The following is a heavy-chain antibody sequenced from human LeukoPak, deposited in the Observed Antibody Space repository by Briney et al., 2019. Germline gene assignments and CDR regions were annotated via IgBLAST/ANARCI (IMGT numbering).Heavy chain of an antibody. J-gene: IGHJ5*02. Sequence: ASVKVSCKASGYTFTSYDINWVRQATGQGLEWMGWMNPNSGNTGYAQKFQGRVTITRNTSISTAYMELSSLRSEDTAVYYCARDRYCSSTSCYFLGGFDPWGQGTLVTVSS. V-gene: IGHV1-8*03. D-gene: IGHD2-2*01. CDR3: ARDRYCSSTSCYFLGGFDP. CDR1: GYTFTSYD. CDR2: MNPNSGNT.